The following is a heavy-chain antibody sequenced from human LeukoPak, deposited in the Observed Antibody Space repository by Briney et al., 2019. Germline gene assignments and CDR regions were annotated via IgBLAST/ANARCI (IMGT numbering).Heavy chain of an antibody. CDR2: INHSGST. Sequence: SETLSLTCAVYGGSFSGYYWSWIRQPPGKGLEWIGEINHSGSTNYNPSLKSRVTISVDTSKNQFSLKLSSVTAADTAVYYCARIQFDPWGQGTLATVSS. J-gene: IGHJ5*02. CDR3: ARIQFDP. V-gene: IGHV4-34*01. CDR1: GGSFSGYY.